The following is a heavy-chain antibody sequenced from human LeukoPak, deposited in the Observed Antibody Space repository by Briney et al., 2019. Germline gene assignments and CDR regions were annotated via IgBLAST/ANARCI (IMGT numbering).Heavy chain of an antibody. CDR2: IIPIFGTA. CDR1: GGTFSIYA. Sequence: GASVKVSFKASGGTFSIYAISWVRQAPGQGLEWMGGIIPIFGTANYAQKFQGRVTITADESTSTAYMELSSLRYEDTAVYYCARDPTSLRDGYNSYYYYGMDVWGQGTTVTVSS. J-gene: IGHJ6*02. V-gene: IGHV1-69*01. CDR3: ARDPTSLRDGYNSYYYYGMDV. D-gene: IGHD5-24*01.